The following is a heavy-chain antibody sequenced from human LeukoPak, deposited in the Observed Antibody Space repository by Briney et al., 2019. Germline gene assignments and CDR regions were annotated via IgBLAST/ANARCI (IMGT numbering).Heavy chain of an antibody. V-gene: IGHV3-23*01. J-gene: IGHJ6*02. CDR2: IGGSGVTT. CDR3: AKCPSSLSCYGVRLDV. Sequence: GGSQRLSCVASGFTFSNNALTWVRQAPGKGLEWVSNIGGSGVTTNYANSVKGRFTISRDNSKNTLYLEMNSLGVDDTAIYYCAKCPSSLSCYGVRLDVWGQGTTVTVSS. D-gene: IGHD2-2*01. CDR1: GFTFSNNA.